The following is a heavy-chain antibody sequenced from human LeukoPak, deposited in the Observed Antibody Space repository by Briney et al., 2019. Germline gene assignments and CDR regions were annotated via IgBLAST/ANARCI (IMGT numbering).Heavy chain of an antibody. CDR2: IGSASTTI. CDR3: AKRQTTVVGPANYFDY. CDR1: GFTFSSYN. Sequence: GGSLRLSCAASGFTFSSYNMNWARQAPGKGLEWVSYIGSASTTIYYADSVKGRFTISRDNSKNTLYLQMSALRAEDTAMYYCAKRQTTVVGPANYFDYWGQGTLVTVSS. J-gene: IGHJ4*02. D-gene: IGHD4-23*01. V-gene: IGHV3-48*01.